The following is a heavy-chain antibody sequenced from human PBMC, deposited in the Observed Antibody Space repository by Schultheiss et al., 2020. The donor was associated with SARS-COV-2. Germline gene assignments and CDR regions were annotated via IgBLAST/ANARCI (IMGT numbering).Heavy chain of an antibody. CDR3: AKDTAAAGFYYMDV. V-gene: IGHV3-21*04. CDR2: ISSSSSYI. D-gene: IGHD6-13*01. CDR1: GFTFSSYA. Sequence: GGSLRLSCAASGFTFSSYAMHWVRQAPGKGLEWVSSISSSSSYIYYADSVKGRFTISRDNAKNSLYLQMNSLRAEDTALYYCAKDTAAAGFYYMDVWGKGTTVTVSS. J-gene: IGHJ6*03.